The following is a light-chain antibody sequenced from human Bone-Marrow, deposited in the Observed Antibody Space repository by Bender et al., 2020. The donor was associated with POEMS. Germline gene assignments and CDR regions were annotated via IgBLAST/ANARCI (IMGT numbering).Light chain of an antibody. CDR3: QSYDNSLGGWV. J-gene: IGLJ3*02. V-gene: IGLV2-14*01. CDR1: SSDVGAYNH. Sequence: QSALTQPASVSGSPGQSITISCTGTSSDVGAYNHVSWYQQHPGKAPKLIIYEVNKRPSGVPDRFSGSKSGTSASLAITGLQAEDEGDYYCQSYDNSLGGWVFGGGTKLTVL. CDR2: EVN.